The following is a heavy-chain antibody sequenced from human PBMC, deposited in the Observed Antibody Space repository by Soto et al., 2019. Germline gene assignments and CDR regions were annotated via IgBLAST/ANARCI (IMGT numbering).Heavy chain of an antibody. CDR1: GGSISSASYY. J-gene: IGHJ4*02. V-gene: IGHV4-39*01. CDR3: ARQLLWFGELLTYFDY. Sequence: SETLSLTCTVSGGSISSASYYWGWIRQSPGKGLEWIGSIYYSGSTYYIPSLKSRLTISVDTSKNQFSLKLSSVTATDTAVYYCARQLLWFGELLTYFDYWGQGTLVTVSS. CDR2: IYYSGST. D-gene: IGHD3-10*01.